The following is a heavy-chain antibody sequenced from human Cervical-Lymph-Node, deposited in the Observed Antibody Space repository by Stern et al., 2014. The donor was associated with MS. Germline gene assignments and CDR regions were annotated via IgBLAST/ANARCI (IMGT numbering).Heavy chain of an antibody. CDR1: GYTFTNYG. D-gene: IGHD2-15*01. J-gene: IGHJ4*02. CDR3: ARDVECSGSRCYVGYIFDY. CDR2: INAYDGNT. V-gene: IGHV1-18*01. Sequence: QVQLGQSGAEVKKPGASVKVSCKASGYTFTNYGISWVRQAPGQGLEWMGWINAYDGNTNYAQKFQGRVTMTTDTSTRTAYMELRSLRSDDTAVYYCARDVECSGSRCYVGYIFDYWGQGTLVTVSS.